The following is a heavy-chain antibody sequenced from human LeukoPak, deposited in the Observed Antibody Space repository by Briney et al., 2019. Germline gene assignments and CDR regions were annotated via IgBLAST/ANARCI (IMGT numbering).Heavy chain of an antibody. CDR1: EYTFTNYY. CDR3: ARDLVPDSSGYPNFDY. V-gene: IGHV1-2*02. CDR2: VNPNSGGT. J-gene: IGHJ4*02. D-gene: IGHD3-22*01. Sequence: GASVKVSCKAPEYTFTNYYIHWVQQAPGQGLEWMGWVNPNSGGTNYAQNFQGRVTMTRDTSISTAYMELSRLRSDDTAVYYCARDLVPDSSGYPNFDYWGQGTLVTVSS.